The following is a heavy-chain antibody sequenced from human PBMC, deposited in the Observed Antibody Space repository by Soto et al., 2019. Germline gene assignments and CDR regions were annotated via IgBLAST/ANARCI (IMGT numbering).Heavy chain of an antibody. D-gene: IGHD3-22*01. CDR3: SRGDATKIVVPNYYGMDV. Sequence: QVQLVQSGAEVKKPGSSVRVSCKASGGTLRNYGISWVRQAPGQGLEWMGGIIPVFGTANYAQKFQGRVTTTAEESTSTVYMDVTSVRSEDTAVYYCSRGDATKIVVPNYYGMDVWGQGTTVTVSS. CDR2: IIPVFGTA. J-gene: IGHJ6*02. CDR1: GGTLRNYG. V-gene: IGHV1-69*12.